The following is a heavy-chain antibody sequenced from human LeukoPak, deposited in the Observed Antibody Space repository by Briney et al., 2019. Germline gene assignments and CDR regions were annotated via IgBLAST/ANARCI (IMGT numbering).Heavy chain of an antibody. J-gene: IGHJ4*02. CDR1: GYSFTSYW. Sequence: GESLKISCKGSGYSFTSYWIGWVRQVPGKGLEWMGIIYPGDSDTRYSPSFQGQVTISADKSISTAYLQWSSLKASDTAMYYCARHRGGDCSSTSCYGGGDYWGQGTLVTVSS. D-gene: IGHD2-2*01. CDR2: IYPGDSDT. CDR3: ARHRGGDCSSTSCYGGGDY. V-gene: IGHV5-51*01.